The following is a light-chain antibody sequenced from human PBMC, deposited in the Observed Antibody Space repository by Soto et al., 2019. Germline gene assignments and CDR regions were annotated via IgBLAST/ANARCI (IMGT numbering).Light chain of an antibody. CDR1: QSVSGTY. V-gene: IGKV3-20*01. Sequence: EVVLTQSPGTLSLSPGERATLSCRASQSVSGTYLAWYQQKPGQAPRLLIYGASSRATGIPDRFSGSGSGTDFTLTISRLEPDDFAVYYCQQYGSSRPFGQGTKVDIK. J-gene: IGKJ1*01. CDR2: GAS. CDR3: QQYGSSRP.